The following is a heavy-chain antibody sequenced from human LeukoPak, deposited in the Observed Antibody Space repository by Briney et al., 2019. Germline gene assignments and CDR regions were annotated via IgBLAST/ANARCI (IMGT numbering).Heavy chain of an antibody. CDR1: GGSISSSSYY. V-gene: IGHV4-39*01. Sequence: PSETLSLTCTVSGGSISSSSYYWGWIRQPPGKGLEWIGSIYYSGSTYYNPSLKSRVTISVDTSKNQFSLKLSSVTAADTAVYYCARQNYYGSGNFYFDYWGQGTLVTVSS. J-gene: IGHJ4*02. CDR2: IYYSGST. D-gene: IGHD3-10*01. CDR3: ARQNYYGSGNFYFDY.